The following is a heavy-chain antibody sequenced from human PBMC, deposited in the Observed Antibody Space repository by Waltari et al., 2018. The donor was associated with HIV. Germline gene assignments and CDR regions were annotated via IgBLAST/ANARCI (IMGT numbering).Heavy chain of an antibody. J-gene: IGHJ6*02. Sequence: EVQLLESGGGLVQPGGSLKLSCAASGFTFNSYVMSWVRQAPGKGVEWVSGIRGGGGTTYYADSGKGRFTISGDNSKNTLYLQMNSLRAEDTAIYYCAKPEGPWELYYYGMDVWGQGTTVTVSS. V-gene: IGHV3-23*01. CDR2: IRGGGGTT. CDR1: GFTFNSYV. CDR3: AKPEGPWELYYYGMDV. D-gene: IGHD1-26*01.